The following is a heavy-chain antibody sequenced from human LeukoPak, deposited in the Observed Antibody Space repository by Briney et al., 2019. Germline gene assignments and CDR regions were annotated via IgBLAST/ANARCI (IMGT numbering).Heavy chain of an antibody. CDR1: GYTFTNYW. J-gene: IGHJ4*02. Sequence: GDSLKISCEGFGYTFTNYWIDWVRQIPGKGLEWMGVIYPGDSDIRYNPSFQGQVTISADKSISTVYLQWSSLKASDTAIYYCARNYYDSSGYSVALEYWGQGTLVTVSS. CDR2: IYPGDSDI. D-gene: IGHD3-22*01. V-gene: IGHV5-51*01. CDR3: ARNYYDSSGYSVALEY.